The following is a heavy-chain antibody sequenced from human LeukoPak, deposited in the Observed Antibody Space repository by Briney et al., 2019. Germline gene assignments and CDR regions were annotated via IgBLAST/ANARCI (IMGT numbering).Heavy chain of an antibody. V-gene: IGHV3-7*01. CDR1: GFMFSGYR. CDR2: IKYDGSER. CDR3: VRDNSHFDS. J-gene: IGHJ4*02. D-gene: IGHD2/OR15-2a*01. Sequence: GGSLRHSCAASGFMFSGYRMSWVRQAPGKGLEWVATIKYDGSERYYVDSVKGRFTISRDNTRESLYLQMNSPRAEDTAVYYCVRDNSHFDSWGQGSLVTVSS.